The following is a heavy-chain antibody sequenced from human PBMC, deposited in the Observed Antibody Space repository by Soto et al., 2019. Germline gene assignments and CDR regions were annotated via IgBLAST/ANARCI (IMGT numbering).Heavy chain of an antibody. J-gene: IGHJ5*02. CDR3: AKDGSGWQWLVT. CDR1: GFTFSTYA. V-gene: IGHV3-23*01. Sequence: EVQLLESGGGLVQPGGSLRLSCAAPGFTFSTYAMSWVRQAPGKGLGWVSTLSGSGGSTYYADSVKGRFTISRDNSKNTLYLQMNSLRAEDTAVYYCAKDGSGWQWLVTWGQGTLVTVSS. D-gene: IGHD6-19*01. CDR2: LSGSGGST.